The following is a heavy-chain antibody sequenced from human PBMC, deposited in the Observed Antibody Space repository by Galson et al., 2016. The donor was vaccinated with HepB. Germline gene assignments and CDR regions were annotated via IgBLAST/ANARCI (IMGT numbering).Heavy chain of an antibody. Sequence: SLRLSCAASGFSFSNYEMNWVRQAPGKGLEWVAYISGGGETTYYADSVRGRFTISRDNARDSVFLQMTSLRVEDTARYYCAREALGTWDLTTWGQGTLVSVSS. CDR2: ISGGGETT. D-gene: IGHD1-26*01. V-gene: IGHV3-48*03. CDR3: AREALGTWDLTT. J-gene: IGHJ1*01. CDR1: GFSFSNYE.